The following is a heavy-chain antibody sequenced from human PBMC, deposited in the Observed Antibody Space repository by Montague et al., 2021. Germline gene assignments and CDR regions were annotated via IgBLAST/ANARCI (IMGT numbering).Heavy chain of an antibody. V-gene: IGHV4-59*08. CDR2: MFYGGAT. J-gene: IGHJ5*02. CDR1: SSSIFHAH. D-gene: IGHD3-10*01. CDR3: AKQGYFVSGTSYKGFDP. Sequence: SETLSLTCTVSSSSIFHAHWSWVRQPPGKGLEWLGSMFYGGATSNNPSLKSRVTMSIDTSTNQFSLKLSFVTAADTAVYYCAKQGYFVSGTSYKGFDPWGQGILVTVSS.